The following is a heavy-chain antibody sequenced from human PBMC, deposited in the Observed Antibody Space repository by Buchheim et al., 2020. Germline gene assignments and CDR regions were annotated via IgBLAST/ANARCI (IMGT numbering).Heavy chain of an antibody. J-gene: IGHJ6*02. CDR2: ISYDGSNK. D-gene: IGHD3-10*01. V-gene: IGHV3-30*18. Sequence: QVQLVESGGGVVQPGRSLRLSCADSGFTFSSYGMHWVRQAPGKGLEWVAVISYDGSNKYYADSVKGRFTISRDNSKNTLYLQMNSLRAEDTAVYYCAKGYYGSGSPIEYYYGMDVWGQGTT. CDR3: AKGYYGSGSPIEYYYGMDV. CDR1: GFTFSSYG.